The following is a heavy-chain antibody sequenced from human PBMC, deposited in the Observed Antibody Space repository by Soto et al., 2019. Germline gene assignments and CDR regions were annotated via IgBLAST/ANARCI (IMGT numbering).Heavy chain of an antibody. D-gene: IGHD2-15*01. Sequence: SETLSLTCTVSGGSISSCGYYWSWIRQHPGKGLEWIGYIYYSGSTYYNPSLKSRVTISVDTSKNQFSLKLSSVTAADTAVYYCARAAGYCSGGSCYSPAATTAGTGDYFYYWGQGTLVTVSS. CDR3: ARAAGYCSGGSCYSPAATTAGTGDYFYY. CDR2: IYYSGST. J-gene: IGHJ4*02. CDR1: GGSISSCGYY. V-gene: IGHV4-31*03.